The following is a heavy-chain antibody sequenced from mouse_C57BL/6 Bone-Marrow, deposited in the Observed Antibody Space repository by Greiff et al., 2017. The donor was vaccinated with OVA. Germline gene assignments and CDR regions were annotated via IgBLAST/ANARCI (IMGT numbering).Heavy chain of an antibody. CDR2: IYPRSGNT. J-gene: IGHJ3*01. V-gene: IGHV1-81*01. CDR1: GYTFTSSG. CDR3: ARSYGNPLAY. Sequence: QVQLQQSGAELARPGASVKLSCKASGYTFTSSGISWVKQRTGQGLEWIGEIYPRSGNTYYNEKFKGKATLTADKSSSTAYMELRSLTSEDSAVYFCARSYGNPLAYWGQGTLVTVSA. D-gene: IGHD2-1*01.